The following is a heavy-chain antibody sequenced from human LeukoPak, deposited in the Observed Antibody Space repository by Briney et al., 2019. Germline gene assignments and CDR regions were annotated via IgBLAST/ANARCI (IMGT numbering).Heavy chain of an antibody. J-gene: IGHJ6*03. D-gene: IGHD3-10*01. Sequence: SETLSLTCTVSGGSISSSSYYWGWIRQPPGKGLEWIGSIYYSGSTYYNPSLKSRVTISADTSKNQFSLKLRSVTAADTAVYFCARGIRTYYYGSGSYKTYYNYYYMDVWGKGTTVTISS. CDR2: IYYSGST. V-gene: IGHV4-39*07. CDR1: GGSISSSSYY. CDR3: ARGIRTYYYGSGSYKTYYNYYYMDV.